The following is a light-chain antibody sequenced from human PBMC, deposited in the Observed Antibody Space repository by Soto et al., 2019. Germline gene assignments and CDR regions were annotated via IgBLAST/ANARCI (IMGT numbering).Light chain of an antibody. J-gene: IGKJ4*01. V-gene: IGKV3-15*01. CDR3: QQYNNWPGLT. Sequence: EIVMTQSPATLSVSPGERATLSCRASQSVSSNLAWYQQKPGQAPRLLIYGASTRATGIPARFSGSGSGTDLTLTISSLKSEDFAIYYCQQYNNWPGLTFGGGTKVEIK. CDR2: GAS. CDR1: QSVSSN.